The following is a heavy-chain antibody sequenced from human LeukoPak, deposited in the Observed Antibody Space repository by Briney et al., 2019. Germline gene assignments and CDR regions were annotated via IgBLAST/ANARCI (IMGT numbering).Heavy chain of an antibody. D-gene: IGHD6-6*01. Sequence: ASVKVSCKASGYTFTSYYIHWVRQAPGQGLEWMGIINPSGGGTSYAQKFQGRVTMTRDTSTSTFYMELSSLRSEDTAVYYCARKIAAPNKGFAYWGQGTLVTVSS. V-gene: IGHV1-46*01. J-gene: IGHJ4*02. CDR1: GYTFTSYY. CDR2: INPSGGGT. CDR3: ARKIAAPNKGFAY.